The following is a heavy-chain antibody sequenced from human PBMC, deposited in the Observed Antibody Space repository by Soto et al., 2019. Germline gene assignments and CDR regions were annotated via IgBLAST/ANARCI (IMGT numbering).Heavy chain of an antibody. CDR3: ARGGDFRTSGYDLGTDY. V-gene: IGHV4-34*01. D-gene: IGHD5-12*01. J-gene: IGHJ4*02. CDR1: GGSFSGYY. CDR2: INHSGST. Sequence: QVQLQQWGAGLLKPSETLSLTCAVYGGSFSGYYWSWIRQPPGKGLEWIGEINHSGSTNYNPSLKSRVTISVDTSKNQFSLKLSSVTAADTAVYYCARGGDFRTSGYDLGTDYWGQGTLVTVSS.